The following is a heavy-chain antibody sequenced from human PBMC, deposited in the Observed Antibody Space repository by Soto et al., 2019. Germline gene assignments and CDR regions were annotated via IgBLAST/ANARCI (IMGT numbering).Heavy chain of an antibody. CDR3: ETSHTVTYYYGMDV. D-gene: IGHD4-4*01. CDR1: GFTFSTYW. CDR2: IKEDGSEK. Sequence: GGSLRLSCAASGFTFSTYWMSWVRQAPGKGLEWVANIKEDGSEKYYVDSVEGRFTISRDNAKNSLYLQMNSLRAEDTAVYYCETSHTVTYYYGMDVWGQGTTVTVSS. V-gene: IGHV3-7*01. J-gene: IGHJ6*02.